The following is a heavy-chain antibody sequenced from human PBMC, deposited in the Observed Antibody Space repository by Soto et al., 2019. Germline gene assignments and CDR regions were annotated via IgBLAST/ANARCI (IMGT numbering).Heavy chain of an antibody. CDR3: TRLGGAQYFDS. J-gene: IGHJ4*02. CDR1: GFTFSNYW. Sequence: EVQLVESGGGLVQPGGSLRLSCAASGFTFSNYWMHWVRQPPEKGLEWVSRIDSEGTGTSYADSVRGRFTFSRDNAKNTLYLQMSSLRPEDTAVYYCTRLGGAQYFDSWGRGSLVTVSS. V-gene: IGHV3-74*01. CDR2: IDSEGTGT. D-gene: IGHD4-17*01.